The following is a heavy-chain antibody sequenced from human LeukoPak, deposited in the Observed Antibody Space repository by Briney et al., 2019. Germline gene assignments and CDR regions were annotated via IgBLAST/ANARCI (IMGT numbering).Heavy chain of an antibody. D-gene: IGHD3-9*01. V-gene: IGHV3-21*01. CDR2: ISSSSSYI. J-gene: IGHJ4*02. Sequence: GGSLRLSCAASGFTFSSYSMNWVRQPPGKGLEWVSSISSSSSYIYYADSVKGRFTISRDNAKNSLYLQMNSLRAEDTAVYYCARGGYDILTGYYKVDYWGQGTLVTVSS. CDR3: ARGGYDILTGYYKVDY. CDR1: GFTFSSYS.